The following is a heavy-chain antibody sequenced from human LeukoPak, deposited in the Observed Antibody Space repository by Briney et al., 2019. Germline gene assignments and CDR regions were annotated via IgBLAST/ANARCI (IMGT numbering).Heavy chain of an antibody. Sequence: GRSLRLSCEASGFTLDDYAMHWVRQAPGKGLEWVSRISWNSGTIDYADSVKGRFTISRDNAKNSLYLQMNSLRTEDTALYYCAKEGINGTPYFDYWGQGTLVTVSS. CDR2: ISWNSGTI. CDR3: AKEGINGTPYFDY. V-gene: IGHV3-9*01. J-gene: IGHJ4*02. CDR1: GFTLDDYA. D-gene: IGHD1-7*01.